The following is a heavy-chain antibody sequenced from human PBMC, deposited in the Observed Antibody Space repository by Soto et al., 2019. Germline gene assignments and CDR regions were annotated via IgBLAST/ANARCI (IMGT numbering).Heavy chain of an antibody. Sequence: SETLSLTCAVSGGSISSSNWWSWVRQPPGKGLEWIGEIYHSGSTNYNPSLKSRVTISVDKSKNQFSLKLSSVTAADTAVYYCARVYEYYDILTGYSYYFDYWGQGTLVTVSS. J-gene: IGHJ4*02. CDR3: ARVYEYYDILTGYSYYFDY. CDR1: GGSISSSNW. D-gene: IGHD3-9*01. CDR2: IYHSGST. V-gene: IGHV4-4*02.